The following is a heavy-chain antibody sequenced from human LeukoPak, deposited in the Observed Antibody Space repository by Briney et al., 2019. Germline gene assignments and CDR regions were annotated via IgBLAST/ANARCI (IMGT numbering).Heavy chain of an antibody. CDR1: GYTFTNYG. CDR2: VSCNNGHT. J-gene: IGHJ4*02. Sequence: ASVKVSCKASGYTFTNYGITWVRQAPGQGLEWMGWVSCNNGHTKYAQTLQGRVTMTTDTSTNTAYMELRSLRSDDTAVYYCARGHLLSLDYWGQGTLVTVSS. V-gene: IGHV1-18*04. CDR3: ARGHLLSLDY.